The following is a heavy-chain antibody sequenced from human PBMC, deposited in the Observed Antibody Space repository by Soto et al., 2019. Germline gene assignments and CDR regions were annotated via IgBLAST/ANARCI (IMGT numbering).Heavy chain of an antibody. Sequence: QLHLVQSGAEEQKPGASMKVSCKASGYTFTGYYIHWVRQAPGQGLEWMGWINPNNGDTNYAQKFQGWVFMTRDTSISTAYMELSRLRPDDTAVYYCARGHSGSRGWFDPWGQGTLVTVSS. CDR1: GYTFTGYY. CDR3: ARGHSGSRGWFDP. CDR2: INPNNGDT. V-gene: IGHV1-2*04. J-gene: IGHJ5*02. D-gene: IGHD6-6*01.